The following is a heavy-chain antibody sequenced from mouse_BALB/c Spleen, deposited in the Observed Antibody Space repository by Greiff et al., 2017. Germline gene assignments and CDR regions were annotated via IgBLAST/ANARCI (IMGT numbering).Heavy chain of an antibody. CDR2: INPGSGGT. CDR1: GYAFTNYL. J-gene: IGHJ4*01. D-gene: IGHD2-10*02. Sequence: QVQLQQSGAELVRPGTSVKVSCKASGYAFTNYLIEWVKQRPGQGLEWIGVINPGSGGTNYNEKFKGKATLTADKSSSTAYMQLSSLTSDDSAVYFCARREYGNYYAMDYWGQGTSVTVSS. CDR3: ARREYGNYYAMDY. V-gene: IGHV1-54*01.